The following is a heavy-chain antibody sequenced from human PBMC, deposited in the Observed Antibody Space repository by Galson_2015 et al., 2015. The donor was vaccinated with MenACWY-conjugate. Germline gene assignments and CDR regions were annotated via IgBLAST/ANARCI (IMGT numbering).Heavy chain of an antibody. CDR2: ISYDGSNK. V-gene: IGHV3-30*04. J-gene: IGHJ4*02. D-gene: IGHD6-19*01. CDR1: GFTFSSYA. CDR3: ARSDTPSRIAVAGNIIDY. Sequence: SLRLSCAASGFTFSSYAMHWVRQAPGKGLEWVAVISYDGSNKYYADSVKGRFTISRDNSKNTLYLQMNSLRAEDTAVYYCARSDTPSRIAVAGNIIDYWGQGTLVTVSS.